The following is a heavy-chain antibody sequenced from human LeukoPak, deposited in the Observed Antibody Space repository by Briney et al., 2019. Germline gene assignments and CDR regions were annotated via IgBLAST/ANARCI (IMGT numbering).Heavy chain of an antibody. D-gene: IGHD6-6*01. V-gene: IGHV1-2*02. CDR2: INPNSGDT. Sequence: ASVKFSCKASGYTFTGYYMHWVRQAPGQGLEWMGWINPNSGDTNYAQKFQGRVTMTRDTSITTGYMELTTLRSDGTAVYFCARGDLVRGYYYMDVWGKGTTVTVSS. CDR1: GYTFTGYY. J-gene: IGHJ6*03. CDR3: ARGDLVRGYYYMDV.